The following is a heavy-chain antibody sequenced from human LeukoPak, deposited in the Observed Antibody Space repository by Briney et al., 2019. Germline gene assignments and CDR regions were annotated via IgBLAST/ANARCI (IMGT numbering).Heavy chain of an antibody. CDR3: AREAASEIAYCGGDCWPDAFDI. CDR2: IHYSGST. V-gene: IGHV4-59*01. D-gene: IGHD2-21*02. Sequence: PSESLSLTCTVSGGSISSYYWSWIRQPPGKGLEWIGYIHYSGSTNYNPSLKSRVTISVDTSKNQFSLKLSSVTAADTAVYYCAREAASEIAYCGGDCWPDAFDIWGQGTMVTVSS. CDR1: GGSISSYY. J-gene: IGHJ3*02.